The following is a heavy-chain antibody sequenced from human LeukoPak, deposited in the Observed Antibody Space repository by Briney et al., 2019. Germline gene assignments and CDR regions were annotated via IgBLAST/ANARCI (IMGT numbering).Heavy chain of an antibody. CDR2: ISAGGGST. D-gene: IGHD4-17*01. V-gene: IGHV3-23*01. J-gene: IGHJ4*02. CDR3: AKLYRDYGNLDY. CDR1: GFTFSNYA. Sequence: GGSLRLSCAASGFTFSNYAITWVRQAPGKGLEWVSTISAGGGSTYYADSVKGRFTISRDNSRNTLYLQMNTLRAEDTAVYYCAKLYRDYGNLDYWGQGTLVTVSS.